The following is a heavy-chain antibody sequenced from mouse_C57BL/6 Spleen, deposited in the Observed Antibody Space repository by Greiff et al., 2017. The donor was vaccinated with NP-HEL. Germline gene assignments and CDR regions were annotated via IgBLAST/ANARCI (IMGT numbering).Heavy chain of an antibody. J-gene: IGHJ3*01. Sequence: EVQLQQSGPELVKPGASVKISCKASGYTFTDYYMNWVKQSHGKSLEWIGDLNPNNGGTSYNQKFKGKATLTVDKSSSTAYMELRSLTSEDSAVYYCALGDYYYGSSLAYWGQGTLVTVSA. CDR2: LNPNNGGT. CDR1: GYTFTDYY. D-gene: IGHD1-1*01. V-gene: IGHV1-26*01. CDR3: ALGDYYYGSSLAY.